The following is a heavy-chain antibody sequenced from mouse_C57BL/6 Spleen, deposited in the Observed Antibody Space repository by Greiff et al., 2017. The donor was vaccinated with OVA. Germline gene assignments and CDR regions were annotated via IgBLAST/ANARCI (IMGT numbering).Heavy chain of an antibody. Sequence: QVQLQQPGAELVRPGSSVKLSCKASGYTFTSYWMHWVKQRPIQGLEWIGNIDPSDSETHYNQKFKDKATLTVDKSSSTAYMQLSSLSSEDSAVYYCASQGGAHDYWGQGTTLTVSS. V-gene: IGHV1-52*01. CDR2: IDPSDSET. CDR1: GYTFTSYW. J-gene: IGHJ2*01. CDR3: ASQGGAHDY.